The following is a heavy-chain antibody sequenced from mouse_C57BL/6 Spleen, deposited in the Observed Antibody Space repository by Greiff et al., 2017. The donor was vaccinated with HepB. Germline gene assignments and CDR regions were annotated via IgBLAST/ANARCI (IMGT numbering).Heavy chain of an antibody. CDR3: TRSNLYYYGSSPYWYFDV. CDR2: ISSGGDYI. J-gene: IGHJ1*03. D-gene: IGHD1-1*01. V-gene: IGHV5-9-1*02. CDR1: GFTFSSYA. Sequence: EVHLVESGEGLVKPGGSLKLSCAASGFTFSSYAMSWVRQTPEKRLEWVAYISSGGDYIYYADTVKGRFTISRDNARNTLYLQMSSLKSEDTAMYYCTRSNLYYYGSSPYWYFDVWGTGTTVTVSS.